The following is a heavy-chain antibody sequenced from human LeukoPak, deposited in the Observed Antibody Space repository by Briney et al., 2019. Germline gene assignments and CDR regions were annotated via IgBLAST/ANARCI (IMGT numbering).Heavy chain of an antibody. CDR2: IKTDGSET. CDR1: GFTFSNYW. CDR3: ARTGKFDS. J-gene: IGHJ5*01. V-gene: IGHV3-7*05. Sequence: GGSLRLSCAASGFTFSNYWMNWVREAPGKGLEWVANIKTDGSETYYVDSVKGRFTISRDNAKNSVYLQMNSLRAEDTAIYYCARTGKFDSWGQGALVTVSA.